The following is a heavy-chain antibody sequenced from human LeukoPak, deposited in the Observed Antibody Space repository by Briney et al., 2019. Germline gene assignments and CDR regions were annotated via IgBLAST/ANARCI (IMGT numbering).Heavy chain of an antibody. J-gene: IGHJ3*02. V-gene: IGHV3-7*01. CDR1: GFTFSSYW. Sequence: GGSLRLSCAASGFTFSSYWMTWVRQAPGRGLEWVANIKQDGSETYYVDSLKGRFTISRDNAKNSLYLQMNSLRAEDTAVYYCAILVDTKDAFDSWGQGTMVTVSS. CDR2: IKQDGSET. D-gene: IGHD2-15*01. CDR3: AILVDTKDAFDS.